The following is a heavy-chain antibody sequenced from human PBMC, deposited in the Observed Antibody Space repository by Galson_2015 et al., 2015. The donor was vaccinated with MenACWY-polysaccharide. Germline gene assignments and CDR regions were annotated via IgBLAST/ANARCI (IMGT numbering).Heavy chain of an antibody. D-gene: IGHD2-8*02. V-gene: IGHV3-7*01. CDR2: IKHDGSET. J-gene: IGHJ4*02. CDR1: GFVFNNYR. Sequence: SLRLSCAASGFVFNNYRMSWIRQSPGKGLERVANIKHDGSETYYLDSVKGRFVVSRDNARNSLYLQMSSLRAEDTAVYYCVRDWWCGRAACYYFDFWGQGTLVTVSS. CDR3: VRDWWCGRAACYYFDF.